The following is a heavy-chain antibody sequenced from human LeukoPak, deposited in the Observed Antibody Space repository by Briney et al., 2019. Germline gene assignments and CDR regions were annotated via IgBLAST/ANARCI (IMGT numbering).Heavy chain of an antibody. CDR1: GFTFSSYE. V-gene: IGHV3-48*03. CDR3: ARAYYDSSGDY. CDR2: ISSSGSTI. Sequence: TGGSLRLYCAASGFTFSSYEMNWVRQAPGKGLEWVSYISSSGSTIYYADSVKGRFTISRDNAKNSLYLQMNSLRAEDTAVYYCARAYYDSSGDYWGQGTLVTVSS. J-gene: IGHJ4*02. D-gene: IGHD3-22*01.